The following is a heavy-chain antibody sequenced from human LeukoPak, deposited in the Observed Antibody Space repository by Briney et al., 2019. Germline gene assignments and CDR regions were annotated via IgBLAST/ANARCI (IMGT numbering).Heavy chain of an antibody. CDR1: GFTFSSYW. Sequence: PGGSLRLSCAASGFTFSSYWMSWVRQAPGKGLEWVANIKQDGSEKYYVDSVKGRFTTSRDNAKNSLYLQMNSLRAEDTAVYYCARVNYDFWSGYPNYFDYWGQGTLVTVSS. V-gene: IGHV3-7*01. CDR3: ARVNYDFWSGYPNYFDY. CDR2: IKQDGSEK. D-gene: IGHD3-3*01. J-gene: IGHJ4*02.